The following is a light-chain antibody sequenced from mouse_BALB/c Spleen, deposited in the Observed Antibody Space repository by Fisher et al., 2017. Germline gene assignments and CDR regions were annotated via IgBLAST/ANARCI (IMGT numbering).Light chain of an antibody. CDR3: QQWSGYPYT. CDR2: RTS. Sequence: DIVITQTTAIMSASPGEKVTITCSASSSVSYMHWFQQKSGASPKPLIHRTSNLASGVPARFSGSGSGTSYSLTISSVEAEDDATYYCQQWSGYPYTFGGGTKLEIK. CDR1: SSVSY. J-gene: IGKJ2*01. V-gene: IGKV4-58*01.